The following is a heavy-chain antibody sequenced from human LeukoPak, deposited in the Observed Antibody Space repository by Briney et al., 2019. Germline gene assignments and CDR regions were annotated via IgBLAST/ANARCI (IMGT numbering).Heavy chain of an antibody. Sequence: GASLRLSCAASGFTFSSYGMHWVRQAPGKGLKWVAVIWYDGSNKYYADSVKGRFTISRDNSKNTLYLQMNSLRAEDTAVYYCAKGKYYYGSGSYQKYYFDYWGQGTLVTVSS. CDR2: IWYDGSNK. J-gene: IGHJ4*02. CDR3: AKGKYYYGSGSYQKYYFDY. D-gene: IGHD3-10*01. V-gene: IGHV3-33*06. CDR1: GFTFSSYG.